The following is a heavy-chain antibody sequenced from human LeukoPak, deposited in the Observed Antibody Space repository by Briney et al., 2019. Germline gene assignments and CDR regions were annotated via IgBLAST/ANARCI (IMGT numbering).Heavy chain of an antibody. CDR1: GGSISSYY. D-gene: IGHD6-6*01. Sequence: SETLSLTCTVSGGSISSYYWSWVRQPPGKGLEWIGFVYYTGSTNYSPSLKSRVTISVDTSKNQFSLKLRSVTAADTAVYYCARGMEGQLVAWGIDYWGQGTLVTVSS. CDR3: ARGMEGQLVAWGIDY. CDR2: VYYTGST. J-gene: IGHJ4*02. V-gene: IGHV4-59*01.